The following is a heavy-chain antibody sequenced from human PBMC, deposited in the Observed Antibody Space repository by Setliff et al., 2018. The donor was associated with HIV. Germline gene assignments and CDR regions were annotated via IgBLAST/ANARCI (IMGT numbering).Heavy chain of an antibody. CDR1: GYTFTTYA. J-gene: IGHJ4*02. Sequence: ASVKVSCKASGYTFTTYAMHWVRQAPGQRLEWMGWIDAGNGNTKYSQKFQGRVTITRDTSASTAYLELSSLRSEDAAVYYCARVDYYDSSGYWHFDYWGQGTLVTVSS. CDR3: ARVDYYDSSGYWHFDY. CDR2: IDAGNGNT. D-gene: IGHD3-22*01. V-gene: IGHV1-3*01.